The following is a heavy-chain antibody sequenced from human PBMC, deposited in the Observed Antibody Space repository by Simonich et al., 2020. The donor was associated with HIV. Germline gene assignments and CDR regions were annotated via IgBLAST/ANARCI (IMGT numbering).Heavy chain of an antibody. CDR2: ISPYKGNR. CDR1: GYTFSSYG. V-gene: IGHV1-18*01. D-gene: IGHD1-1*01. CDR3: ARDGNSLNGMDV. J-gene: IGHJ6*02. Sequence: VQLVQSGAELKKPGASVKVSCKASGYTFSSYGISWVRQAPGQGLEWMGGISPYKGNRNYAKRFQGRVTMTTDTSTSTAYMELRSLRSDDTAVYYCARDGNSLNGMDVWGQGTTVTVSS.